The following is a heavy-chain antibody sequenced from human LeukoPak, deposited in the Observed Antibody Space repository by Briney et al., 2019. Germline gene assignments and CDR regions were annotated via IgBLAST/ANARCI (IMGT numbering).Heavy chain of an antibody. V-gene: IGHV4-39*07. CDR3: ARARRYSSSWATHGDWFDP. Sequence: SETLSLTCTVSGGSISSSSYYWGWIRQPPGKGLEWIGSIYHSGSTYYNPSLKSRVTISVDTSKNQFSLKLSSVTAADTAVYYCARARRYSSSWATHGDWFDPWGQGTLVTVSS. CDR1: GGSISSSSYY. CDR2: IYHSGST. J-gene: IGHJ5*02. D-gene: IGHD6-13*01.